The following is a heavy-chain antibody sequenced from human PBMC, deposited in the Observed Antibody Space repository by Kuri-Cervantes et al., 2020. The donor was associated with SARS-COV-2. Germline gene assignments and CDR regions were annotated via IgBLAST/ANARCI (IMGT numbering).Heavy chain of an antibody. CDR3: AREPITVTTNDYYYYGMDV. Sequence: GESLKISCAASGFTFSSYSMNWVRQAPGKGLKWVSYISSSSSTIYYADSVKGRFTISRDNAKNSLYLQMNSLRAEDTAVYYCAREPITVTTNDYYYYGMDVWGQGTTVTVSS. CDR1: GFTFSSYS. D-gene: IGHD4-11*01. J-gene: IGHJ6*02. V-gene: IGHV3-48*01. CDR2: ISSSSSTI.